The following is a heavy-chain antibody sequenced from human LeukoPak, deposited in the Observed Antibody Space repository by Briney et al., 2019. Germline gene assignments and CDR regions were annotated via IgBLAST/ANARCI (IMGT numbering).Heavy chain of an antibody. CDR2: IYYSGST. CDR3: TSSGSYYNPLDY. CDR1: GGSISSNDYY. Sequence: SETLSLTCTVSGGSISSNDYYWDWIRQPPGMGLEYIGSIYYSGSTYYNPSLKSRLTISVDTSKNQFSLKLSSVTAADTAVYYCTSSGSYYNPLDYWGQGTLVTVSS. D-gene: IGHD3-10*01. J-gene: IGHJ4*02. V-gene: IGHV4-39*07.